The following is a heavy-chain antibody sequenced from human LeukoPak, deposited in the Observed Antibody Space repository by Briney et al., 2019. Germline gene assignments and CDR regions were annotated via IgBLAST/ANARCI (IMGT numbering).Heavy chain of an antibody. V-gene: IGHV3-23*01. J-gene: IGHJ4*02. CDR1: GFTFSSYA. Sequence: GGSLRLSCAASGFTFSSYAMSWVRQAPGKGLEWVSGISGSGGSTYYADSVKGRFTISRDNSKNTLYLQMNSLRAEDTAVYYCAREGGGYSGNFDYWSQGTLVTVSS. D-gene: IGHD5-24*01. CDR2: ISGSGGST. CDR3: AREGGGYSGNFDY.